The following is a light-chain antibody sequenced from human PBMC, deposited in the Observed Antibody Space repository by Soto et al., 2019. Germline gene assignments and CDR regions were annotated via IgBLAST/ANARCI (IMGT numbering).Light chain of an antibody. CDR3: QQRSNGPLWT. J-gene: IGKJ1*01. CDR1: QSVDNY. CDR2: DAS. Sequence: ELLVPPAPGPLPVSSGEGATSCRGATQSVDNYLAWYQQKPGQAPRLLIYDASNRATSSPARCSGSGSGTDFTPTIISLEPEEVSVDYYQQRSNGPLWTLGQGTKVDIK. V-gene: IGKV3-11*01.